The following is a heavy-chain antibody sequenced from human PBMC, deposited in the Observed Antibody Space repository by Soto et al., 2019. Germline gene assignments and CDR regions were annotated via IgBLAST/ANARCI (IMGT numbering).Heavy chain of an antibody. D-gene: IGHD2-21*01. CDR3: AKKSEIAVPRYYFDL. V-gene: IGHV3-23*01. Sequence: GGSVRLSCAASGFTFGRYAMRWVRQAPGKGLEWVSSMNGGGGSTYYAESVQGRFTISRDNSKNTLYLQMNSLRVEDTAVYYCAKKSEIAVPRYYFDLWGQGTLVTVSS. CDR1: GFTFGRYA. CDR2: MNGGGGST. J-gene: IGHJ4*02.